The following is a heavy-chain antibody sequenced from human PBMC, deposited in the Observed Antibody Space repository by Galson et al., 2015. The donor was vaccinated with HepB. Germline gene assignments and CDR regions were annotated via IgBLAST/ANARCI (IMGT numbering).Heavy chain of an antibody. CDR1: GFTFSSYE. V-gene: IGHV3-48*03. D-gene: IGHD3-10*01. J-gene: IGHJ4*02. CDR2: ISSSGSTI. Sequence: SLRLSCAASGFTFSSYEMNWVRQAPGKGLEWVSYISSSGSTIYYADSVKGRFTISRDNAKNSLYLQMNSLRSEDTAVYHCARGVLLWDGPDYWGQGTLVTVSS. CDR3: ARGVLLWDGPDY.